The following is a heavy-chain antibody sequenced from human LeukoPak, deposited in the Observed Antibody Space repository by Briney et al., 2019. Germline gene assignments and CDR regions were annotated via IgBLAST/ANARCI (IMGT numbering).Heavy chain of an antibody. V-gene: IGHV3-21*01. D-gene: IGHD3-22*01. CDR2: ISSSSSYI. J-gene: IGHJ6*02. Sequence: PGGSLRLSCAASGLSLSGYSMNWVRQAPGKGLEWVSSISSSSSYIYYADSVKGRFTISRDNAKNSLYLQMNSLRAEDTAVYYCARDYDSSGYYSDYYYGMDVWGQGTTVTVSS. CDR1: GLSLSGYS. CDR3: ARDYDSSGYYSDYYYGMDV.